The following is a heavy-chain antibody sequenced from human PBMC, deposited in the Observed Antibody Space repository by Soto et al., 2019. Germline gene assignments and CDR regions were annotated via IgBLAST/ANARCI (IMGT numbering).Heavy chain of an antibody. CDR1: GYTFTSYG. D-gene: IGHD3-22*01. CDR3: ARTYLSKRFLRDSGYYPYYFDY. J-gene: IGHJ4*02. V-gene: IGHV1-18*01. Sequence: ASVKVSCKASGYTFTSYGISWVRQAPGQGLEWMGWISAYNGNTNYAQKLQGRVTMTTDTSTSTAYMELRSLRSDDTAVYYCARTYLSKRFLRDSGYYPYYFDYWGQGTLVTVSS. CDR2: ISAYNGNT.